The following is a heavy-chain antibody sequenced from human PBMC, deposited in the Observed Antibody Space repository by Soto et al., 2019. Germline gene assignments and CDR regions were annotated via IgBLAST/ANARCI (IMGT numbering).Heavy chain of an antibody. D-gene: IGHD6-13*01. CDR2: IYYSGST. CDR3: ARGVSSSSWYHFDY. CDR1: GGSISSYY. V-gene: IGHV4-59*01. J-gene: IGHJ4*02. Sequence: PSETLSLTCTVSGGSISSYYWSWIRQPPGKGLEWIGYIYYSGSTNYNPSLKSRVTISVDTSKNQFSLKLSSVTAADTAVYYCARGVSSSSWYHFDYWGQGTLVTVSS.